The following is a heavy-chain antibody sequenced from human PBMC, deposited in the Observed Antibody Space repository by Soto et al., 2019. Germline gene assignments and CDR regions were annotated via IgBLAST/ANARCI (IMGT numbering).Heavy chain of an antibody. CDR1: GFTFSSYA. J-gene: IGHJ4*02. D-gene: IGHD4-17*01. Sequence: QVQLVESGGGVVQPGRSLRLSCAASGFTFSSYAMHWVRQAPGKGLEWVAVISYDGSNKYYADSVKGRFTISRDNSKNTLYMQMNSLRAEDTAVYYCARDLRWTTVTTGDYWGQGTLVTVSS. CDR2: ISYDGSNK. CDR3: ARDLRWTTVTTGDY. V-gene: IGHV3-30-3*01.